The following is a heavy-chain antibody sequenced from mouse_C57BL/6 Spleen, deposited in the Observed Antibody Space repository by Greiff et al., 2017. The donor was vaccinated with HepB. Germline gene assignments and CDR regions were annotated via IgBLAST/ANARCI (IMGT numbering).Heavy chain of an antibody. CDR3: ARLNGNSYFDY. Sequence: EVHLVESGGGLVKPGGSLKLSCAASGFTFSSYTMSWVRQTPEKRLEWVATISGGGGNTYYPDSVKGRFTISRDNAKNTLYLQMSSLRSEDTALYYCARLNGNSYFDYWGQGTTLTVSS. V-gene: IGHV5-9*01. CDR2: ISGGGGNT. CDR1: GFTFSSYT. J-gene: IGHJ2*01. D-gene: IGHD2-1*01.